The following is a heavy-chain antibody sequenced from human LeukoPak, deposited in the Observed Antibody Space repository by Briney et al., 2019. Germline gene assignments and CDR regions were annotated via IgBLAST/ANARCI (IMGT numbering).Heavy chain of an antibody. V-gene: IGHV3-7*01. CDR2: IKQDGSEK. Sequence: PGGSLRLSCAASGFTFSSYWMSWVRQAPGKGLEWVANIKQDGSEKYYVDSVKGRFTISRDNAKNSLYLQMSSLTAEDTAVYYCARRATTERGHSYGLDYWGQGTLVTVSS. J-gene: IGHJ4*02. CDR3: ARRATTERGHSYGLDY. D-gene: IGHD5-18*01. CDR1: GFTFSSYW.